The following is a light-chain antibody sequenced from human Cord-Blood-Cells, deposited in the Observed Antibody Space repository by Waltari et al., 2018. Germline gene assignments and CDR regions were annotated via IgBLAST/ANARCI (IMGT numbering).Light chain of an antibody. CDR3: QQSYSXPYS. CDR2: AAS. CDR1: QSISXX. J-gene: IGKJ2*03. Sequence: IQMTXSPXSLXXSVGDRXTITCRASQSISXXLNWYQQKPGKAPKLLIYAASSLQSGVPSRFSGXGSGXDFTLTISSLQPEDXATYYCQQSYSXPYSFGQGTKLEIK. V-gene: IGKV1-39*01.